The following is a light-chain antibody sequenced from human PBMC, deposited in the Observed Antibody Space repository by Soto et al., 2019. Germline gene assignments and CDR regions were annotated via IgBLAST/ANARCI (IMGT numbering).Light chain of an antibody. CDR2: DAS. CDR3: PQRSNWPLT. CDR1: QSVSSY. V-gene: IGKV3-11*01. Sequence: EIVLTQSPATLSLSPGERATLSCRASQSVSSYLAWYQQKPGQAPRLLIYDASNRATDIPARFSGSGSGTDFTLTISSLEPADFAVYCCPQRSNWPLTFGQGTKMEIK. J-gene: IGKJ1*01.